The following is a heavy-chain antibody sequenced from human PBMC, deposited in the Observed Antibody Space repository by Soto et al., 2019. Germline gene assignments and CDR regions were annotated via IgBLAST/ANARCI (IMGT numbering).Heavy chain of an antibody. V-gene: IGHV1-18*01. CDR3: AMVDNYVTPTPQDV. CDR1: GYIFVNYG. CDR2: ISTYSGNT. J-gene: IGHJ6*02. Sequence: QVQLVQSGDEVRKPGSSVKVSCKASGYIFVNYGIAWVRQAPGQGLEWMGWISTYSGNTHYASKVQGRLTMTTDTSTSAAYMDLGSITSDDTAVYYCAMVDNYVTPTPQDVWGQGTTVTVSS. D-gene: IGHD3-16*01.